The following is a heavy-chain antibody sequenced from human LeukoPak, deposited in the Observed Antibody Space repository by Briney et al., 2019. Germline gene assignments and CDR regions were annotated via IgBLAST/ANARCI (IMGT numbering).Heavy chain of an antibody. V-gene: IGHV4-38-2*02. D-gene: IGHD2-2*01. CDR2: IYHSGST. CDR1: GYSISSGYY. Sequence: SETLSLTCTVSGYSISSGYYWGWIRQPPGKGLEWIGSIYHSGSTYYNPSLKSRVTISVDTSKNQFSLKLSSVTAADTAMYYCARLQYCSSTSCQTDRSYYFDYWGQGTLVTVSS. J-gene: IGHJ4*02. CDR3: ARLQYCSSTSCQTDRSYYFDY.